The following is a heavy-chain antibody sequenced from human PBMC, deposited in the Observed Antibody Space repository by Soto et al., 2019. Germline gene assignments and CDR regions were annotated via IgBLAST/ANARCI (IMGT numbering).Heavy chain of an antibody. V-gene: IGHV4-59*01. Sequence: KPSETLSLTCTVSGGSISSYYWSWIRQPPGKGLEWIGYIYYSGITNYNPSLKSRVTISVDTSKNQFSLKLSSVTAADTAEYYCARYKSNYYYGMDVWGQGTTVTVSS. D-gene: IGHD1-20*01. J-gene: IGHJ6*02. CDR3: ARYKSNYYYGMDV. CDR2: IYYSGIT. CDR1: GGSISSYY.